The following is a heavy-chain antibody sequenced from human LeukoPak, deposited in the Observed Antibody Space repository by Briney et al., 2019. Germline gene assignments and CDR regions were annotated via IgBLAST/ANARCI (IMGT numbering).Heavy chain of an antibody. CDR1: GISISSYY. V-gene: IGHV4-59*01. J-gene: IGHJ6*03. CDR3: ARSVEGYCSGGSCYSYYYYMDV. Sequence: SETLSLTCTVSGISISSYYWSWIQQPPGKGLEWIGYIYYSGSTNYNPSLKSRVTTSVDTSKNQFSLKLSSVTAADTAVYYCARSVEGYCSGGSCYSYYYYMDVWGKGTTVTVSS. CDR2: IYYSGST. D-gene: IGHD2-15*01.